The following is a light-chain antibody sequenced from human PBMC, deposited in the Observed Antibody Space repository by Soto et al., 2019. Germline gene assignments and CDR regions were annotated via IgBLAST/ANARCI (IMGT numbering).Light chain of an antibody. Sequence: EIVLTPSPGTLSLSPVERATLSCRASQSVSSSYLAWYQQKPGRAPRLLIYGASSRATGIPDRFSGSGSGTDFTLTISSLEPEDLAVYYCQQYGSSPVTFGQGTRLEIK. CDR3: QQYGSSPVT. J-gene: IGKJ5*01. V-gene: IGKV3-20*01. CDR2: GAS. CDR1: QSVSSSY.